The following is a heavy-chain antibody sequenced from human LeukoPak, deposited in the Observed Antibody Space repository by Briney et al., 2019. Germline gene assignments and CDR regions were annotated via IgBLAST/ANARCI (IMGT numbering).Heavy chain of an antibody. CDR1: GGSINNDGYH. CDR3: ARVGVDYYDSSGYKMRGYYFDY. V-gene: IGHV4-61*08. D-gene: IGHD3-22*01. CDR2: IYYSGST. J-gene: IGHJ4*02. Sequence: SETLSLTCTVSGGSINNDGYHWAWIRQPPGKGLEWIGYIYYSGSTNYNPSLKSRVTISVDTSKNQFSLKLSSVTAADTAVYYCARVGVDYYDSSGYKMRGYYFDYWGQGTLVTVSS.